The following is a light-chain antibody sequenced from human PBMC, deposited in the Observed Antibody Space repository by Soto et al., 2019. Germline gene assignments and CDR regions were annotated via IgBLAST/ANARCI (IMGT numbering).Light chain of an antibody. J-gene: IGKJ4*01. Sequence: DIVMTQSTDSLAVSLGERATINCKSSQSVLYSSNNKNYLAWYQQEPGQPPKLLIYWASTRESGVPDRFSGSGSGTDFTLTISSLQAEDVAVYYCQQYYSAPLTFGGGSNV. CDR1: QSVLYSSNNKNY. CDR3: QQYYSAPLT. V-gene: IGKV4-1*01. CDR2: WAS.